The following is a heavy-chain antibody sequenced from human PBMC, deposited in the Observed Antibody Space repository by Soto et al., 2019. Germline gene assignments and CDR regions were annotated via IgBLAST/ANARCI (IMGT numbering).Heavy chain of an antibody. D-gene: IGHD1-26*01. V-gene: IGHV1-69*01. Sequence: QVQLVQSGAEVKKPGSSVKVSCKASGDAFTNYIFDWVRQAPGQGLEWMGGIIPMFGTPKYAQTLQYRVTISADVSTGTAYLELTSLRFDDTAVYYCARGRDQPPVGLYFDSWGEGTRVTVSS. CDR2: IIPMFGTP. CDR3: ARGRDQPPVGLYFDS. CDR1: GDAFTNYI. J-gene: IGHJ4*02.